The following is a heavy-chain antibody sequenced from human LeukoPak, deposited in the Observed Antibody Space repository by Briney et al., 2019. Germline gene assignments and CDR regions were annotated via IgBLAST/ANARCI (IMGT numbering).Heavy chain of an antibody. CDR3: AREVCSSTSCNFDY. J-gene: IGHJ4*02. CDR2: IIPIFGTA. Sequence: GSSVKVSCKASGGTFSSYAISWVRQAPGQGLEWMGGIIPIFGTANYAQKFQGRVTITADKSTSTAYMELSSLRSEDTAVNYCAREVCSSTSCNFDYWGQGTLVTVSS. V-gene: IGHV1-69*06. CDR1: GGTFSSYA. D-gene: IGHD2-2*01.